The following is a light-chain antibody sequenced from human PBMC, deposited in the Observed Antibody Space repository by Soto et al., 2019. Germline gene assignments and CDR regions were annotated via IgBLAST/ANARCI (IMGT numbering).Light chain of an antibody. CDR3: QQRSNWPSIT. Sequence: EIVLTQSPATLSLSPGERATLYCRASQSVSSYLAWYQRKPGQAPRLLIYDASNRATGIPARFSGSGSGTDFTLTISSLEPEDFAVYYCQQRSNWPSITFGQGTRLEIK. V-gene: IGKV3-11*01. CDR1: QSVSSY. CDR2: DAS. J-gene: IGKJ5*01.